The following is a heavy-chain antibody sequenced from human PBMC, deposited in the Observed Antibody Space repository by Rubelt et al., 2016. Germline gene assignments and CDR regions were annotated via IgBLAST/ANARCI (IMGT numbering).Heavy chain of an antibody. J-gene: IGHJ4*02. V-gene: IGHV4-31*03. CDR3: ARQVRVLYYSDY. CDR2: IYYSGST. CDR1: GGSISSSSYY. Sequence: QLQLQESGPGLVKPSETLSLTCTVSGGSISSSSYYWTWIRQHPGKGLEWIGYIYYSGSTYYNPSLKSRVTISVDTSKNQFSLRLSSVTSAAPAVYYCARQVRVLYYSDYWGQGTLVTVSS.